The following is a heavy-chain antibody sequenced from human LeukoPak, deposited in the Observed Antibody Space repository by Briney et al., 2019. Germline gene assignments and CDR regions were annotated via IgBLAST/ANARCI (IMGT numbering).Heavy chain of an antibody. D-gene: IGHD3-22*01. CDR3: AKDAGDDSSGYYYLGYFDY. J-gene: IGHJ4*02. Sequence: GGPLRLSCAASGFTFSNYAMAWVRQAPGKGLEWVSTISGNGGSRYYADSVKGRFTISRDNSKNTLYLQMNSLRAEDTAVYYCAKDAGDDSSGYYYLGYFDYWGQGTLVTVSS. CDR1: GFTFSNYA. V-gene: IGHV3-23*01. CDR2: ISGNGGSR.